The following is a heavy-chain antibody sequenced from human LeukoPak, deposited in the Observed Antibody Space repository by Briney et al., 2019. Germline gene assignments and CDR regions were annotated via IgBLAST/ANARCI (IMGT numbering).Heavy chain of an antibody. V-gene: IGHV3-23*01. CDR2: ISGSGGST. Sequence: PGGSLRLSCAASGFTFSSYAMSWVRQAPGKGLEWVSAISGSGGSTYYADSVKGRFTISRDNSKNTLYLQMNSLRAEDTAVYYCAKIIVVVTASPGAFDIWGQGTMVTVSS. J-gene: IGHJ3*02. D-gene: IGHD2-21*02. CDR1: GFTFSSYA. CDR3: AKIIVVVTASPGAFDI.